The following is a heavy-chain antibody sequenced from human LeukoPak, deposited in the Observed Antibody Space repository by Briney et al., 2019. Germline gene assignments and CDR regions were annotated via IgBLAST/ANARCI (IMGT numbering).Heavy chain of an antibody. J-gene: IGHJ5*02. CDR3: AAAVGQYNWFDP. V-gene: IGHV1-46*01. CDR1: GYTFTSYY. CDR2: INPSGGST. Sequence: GASVKVSCKASGYTFTSYYMHWVRQAPGQGLEWMGIINPSGGSTSYAQKFQGRVTMTRDTSTSTVYMELSSLRSEDTAAYYCAAAVGQYNWFDPWGQGTLVTVSS. D-gene: IGHD6-13*01.